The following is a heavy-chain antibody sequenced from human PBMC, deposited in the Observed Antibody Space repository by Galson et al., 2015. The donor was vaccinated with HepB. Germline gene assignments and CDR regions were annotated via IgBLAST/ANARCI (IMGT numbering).Heavy chain of an antibody. CDR3: ARGDLYYYDSSGPPGY. J-gene: IGHJ4*02. CDR2: ISSSSSYI. CDR1: GFTFSSYS. D-gene: IGHD3-22*01. V-gene: IGHV3-21*01. Sequence: SLRLSCAASGFTFSSYSMNWVRQAPGKGLEWVSSISSSSSYIYYADSVKGRFTISRDNAKNSLYLQMNSLRAEDTAVYYCARGDLYYYDSSGPPGYWGQGTLVTVSS.